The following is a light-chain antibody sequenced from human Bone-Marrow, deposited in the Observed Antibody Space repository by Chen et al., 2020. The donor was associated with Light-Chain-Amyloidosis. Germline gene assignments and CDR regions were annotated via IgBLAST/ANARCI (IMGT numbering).Light chain of an antibody. CDR1: SSDVGGDNH. J-gene: IGLJ1*01. Sequence: QSALTQPASVSGSPGQSLTISCPGTSSDVGGDNHVSWYQQHPDKAPKLMIYEVTNRPSWVPDRFSGSKSDNTASLTISGLQTEDEDDYFCSSYTITNTLVFGSGTRVTVL. CDR3: SSYTITNTLV. V-gene: IGLV2-14*01. CDR2: EVT.